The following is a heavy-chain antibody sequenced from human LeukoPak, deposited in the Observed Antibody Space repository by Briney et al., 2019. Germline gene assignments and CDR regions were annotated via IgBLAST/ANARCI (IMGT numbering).Heavy chain of an antibody. D-gene: IGHD4-17*01. CDR1: GFTFSSYE. V-gene: IGHV3-48*03. CDR2: ISSSGSTK. Sequence: PGGSLRLSCAASGFTFSSYEMNWVRQAPGKGLEWVSHISSSGSTKYYADSMKGRFTISRGNAKNSLYLQMNSLRAEDTAVYYCAIDYGDYVRGFDYCGQGTLVTVSS. CDR3: AIDYGDYVRGFDY. J-gene: IGHJ4*02.